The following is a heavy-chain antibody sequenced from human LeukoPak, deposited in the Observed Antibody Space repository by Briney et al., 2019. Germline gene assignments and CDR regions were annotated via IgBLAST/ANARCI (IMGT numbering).Heavy chain of an antibody. V-gene: IGHV5-51*01. CDR2: IYRGDSDT. CDR1: GYSFTSYW. J-gene: IGHJ6*03. Sequence: GESLKISCKGSGYSFTSYWIGWVRQMPGKGREGMGIIYRGDSDTRYSPSFQVQVTISADKSFSTAYLQWSSLKASDTAMYYCARLLGDSSSWYGPYYMDVWGKGTTVTISS. CDR3: ARLLGDSSSWYGPYYMDV. D-gene: IGHD6-13*01.